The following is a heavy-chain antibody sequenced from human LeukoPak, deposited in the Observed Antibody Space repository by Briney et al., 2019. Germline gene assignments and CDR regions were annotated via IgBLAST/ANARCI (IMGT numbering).Heavy chain of an antibody. CDR1: GYRFTSYW. CDR2: IYPGDSDT. Sequence: GQSLKISCKGSGYRFTSYWIAWVRQMPGKGLESMGIIYPGDSDTRYSPSFQGQVTISADKSISTAYLQWSSLKASDTAMYYCARGLGYSGSWYFDYWGQGTLVTVSS. V-gene: IGHV5-51*01. J-gene: IGHJ4*02. D-gene: IGHD6-13*01. CDR3: ARGLGYSGSWYFDY.